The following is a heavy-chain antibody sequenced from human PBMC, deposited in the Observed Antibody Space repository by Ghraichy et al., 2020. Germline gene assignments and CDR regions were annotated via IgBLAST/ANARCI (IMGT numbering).Heavy chain of an antibody. Sequence: SVKVSCKTSGGIFSSYAISWVRQVPGQGLEWLGDIIPIFGTANYAQKFQGRVTITADMDTTTAYMELSSLTSEDSAVYYCARAAWDFDFWGYSDGHYYYGMDVWGQGTTVTVSS. J-gene: IGHJ6*02. CDR1: GGIFSSYA. CDR3: ARAAWDFDFWGYSDGHYYYGMDV. CDR2: IIPIFGTA. V-gene: IGHV1-69*06. D-gene: IGHD3-3*01.